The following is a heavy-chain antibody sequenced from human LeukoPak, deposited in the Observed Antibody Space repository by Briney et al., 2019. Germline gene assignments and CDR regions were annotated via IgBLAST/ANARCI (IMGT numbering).Heavy chain of an antibody. CDR1: GGSIRSSYYY. CDR3: ARTDSSGYYGDY. D-gene: IGHD3-22*01. V-gene: IGHV4-39*07. CDR2: IYDSGST. Sequence: SETLSLTCTVSGGSIRSSYYYWGWIRQPPGKGLEWIGSIYDSGSTYYNPSLKSRLTISVDTSKNQFSLKLSSVTAADTAVYYCARTDSSGYYGDYWGQGTLVTVSS. J-gene: IGHJ4*02.